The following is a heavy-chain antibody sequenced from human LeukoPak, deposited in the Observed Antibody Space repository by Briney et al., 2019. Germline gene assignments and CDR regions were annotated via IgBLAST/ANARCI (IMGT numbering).Heavy chain of an antibody. V-gene: IGHV4-59*01. CDR3: ASSYYYGSGSYYNSFDY. D-gene: IGHD3-10*01. CDR1: GGSISSDY. Sequence: SETLSLTCTVSGGSISSDYWSWIRQPPGKGLEWMGYIYYSGSTNYNPSLKSRVTISVDTSKNQFSLKLSSVTAADTAVYYCASSYYYGSGSYYNSFDYWGQGTLVTVSS. J-gene: IGHJ4*02. CDR2: IYYSGST.